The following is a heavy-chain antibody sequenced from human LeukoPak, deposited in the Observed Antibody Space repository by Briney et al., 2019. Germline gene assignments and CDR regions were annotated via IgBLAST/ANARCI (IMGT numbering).Heavy chain of an antibody. V-gene: IGHV1-18*01. J-gene: IGHJ6*02. D-gene: IGHD4-17*01. CDR1: GYTFTSYG. Sequence: ASVKVSCKASGYTFTSYGISWVRQAPGQGLEWMGWISTYNGNTNYAQKLQGRVTMTTDTSTSTAYMELRSLRSDDTAVYYCARRYGDYRNYGLDVWGQGTAVTVSS. CDR2: ISTYNGNT. CDR3: ARRYGDYRNYGLDV.